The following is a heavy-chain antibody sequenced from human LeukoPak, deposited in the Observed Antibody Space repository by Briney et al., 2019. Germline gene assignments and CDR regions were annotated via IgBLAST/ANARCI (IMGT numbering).Heavy chain of an antibody. V-gene: IGHV4-34*01. D-gene: IGHD3-3*01. CDR3: ARGRAISIFGVVTIDAFDI. J-gene: IGHJ3*02. CDR1: GGSFSGYY. CDR2: INHSGST. Sequence: PSETLSLTCAVYGGSFSGYYWSWIREPPGKGLEWIGEINHSGSTNYNPSLKSRVTISVDTSKNQFSLKLSSVTAADTAVYYCARGRAISIFGVVTIDAFDIWGQGTMVTVSS.